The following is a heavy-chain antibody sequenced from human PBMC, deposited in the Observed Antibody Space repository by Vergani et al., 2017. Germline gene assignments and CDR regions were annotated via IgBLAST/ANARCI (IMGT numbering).Heavy chain of an antibody. V-gene: IGHV5-51*01. CDR1: GYSFTSYW. CDR2: IYPGDSDT. Sequence: EVQLVQSGAEVKKPGESLKISCKGSGYSFTSYWIGWVRQMPGKGLEWMGIIYPGDSDTRYSPSFQGQVTISADKSISTAYLQWSSLKASDTAMYYCARHGRLGVLAPDYYYMDVWGKGTTVTVSS. J-gene: IGHJ6*03. D-gene: IGHD3-3*01. CDR3: ARHGRLGVLAPDYYYMDV.